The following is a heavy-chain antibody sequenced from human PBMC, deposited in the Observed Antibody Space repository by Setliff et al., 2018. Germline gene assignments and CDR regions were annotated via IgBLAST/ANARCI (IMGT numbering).Heavy chain of an antibody. J-gene: IGHJ4*02. CDR3: ARDVGGEGYFDS. V-gene: IGHV4-61*02. CDR2: INTSGST. D-gene: IGHD3-10*01. CDR1: GGSISTNSYY. Sequence: KTSETLSLTCTVSGGSISTNSYYWSWIRQPAGKGLQWIGRINTSGSTKYNPSLKSRVTMSVDTSKNQFSLKLSAVTAADTAVYYCARDVGGEGYFDSWGQGTLVTVSS.